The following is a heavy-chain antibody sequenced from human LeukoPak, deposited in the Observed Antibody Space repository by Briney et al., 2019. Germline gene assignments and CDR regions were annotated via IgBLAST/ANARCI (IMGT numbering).Heavy chain of an antibody. CDR2: LYYSGST. V-gene: IGHV4-39*01. CDR3: ERHGSGYFAHFDL. J-gene: IGHJ4*02. D-gene: IGHD3-22*01. Sequence: AETLSLTCAVSGGSISSNTYYWGWIRQPPGKGLEWIGSLYYSGSTYYNPSLKSRITTSVDTSKNQFSLKLSSVTAADTATYYCERHGSGYFAHFDLWGQGTLVTVSS. CDR1: GGSISSNTYY.